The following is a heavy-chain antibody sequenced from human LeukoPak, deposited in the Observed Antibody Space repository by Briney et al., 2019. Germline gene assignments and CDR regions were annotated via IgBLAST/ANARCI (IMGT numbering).Heavy chain of an antibody. CDR1: GFTVSSNY. CDR2: IYSGGST. CDR3: ARGYSGSYYFGDY. D-gene: IGHD1-26*01. J-gene: IGHJ4*02. V-gene: IGHV3-53*01. Sequence: GGSLRLSCAASGFTVSSNYMSWVRQAPGKGLEWVSVIYSGGSTYYADSVKGRFTISRDNSKNTLYLQMNSLRAEDTGVYYCARGYSGSYYFGDYWGQGTLVTVSS.